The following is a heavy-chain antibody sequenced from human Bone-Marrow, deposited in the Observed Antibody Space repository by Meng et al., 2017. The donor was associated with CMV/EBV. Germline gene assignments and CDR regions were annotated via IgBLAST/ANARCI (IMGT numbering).Heavy chain of an antibody. D-gene: IGHD1-26*01. V-gene: IGHV6-1*01. J-gene: IGHJ6*02. CDR2: TYYRSKWYN. CDR3: ARELPHPTYYYYGMDV. CDR1: GDSVSSNSAA. Sequence: SETLSLTCAISGDSVSSNSAAWNWIRQSPSRGPEWLGRTYYRSKWYNDYAVSVKSRITINPDTSKNQFSLQLNSVTPEDTAVYYCARELPHPTYYYYGMDVWGQGTTVTVSS.